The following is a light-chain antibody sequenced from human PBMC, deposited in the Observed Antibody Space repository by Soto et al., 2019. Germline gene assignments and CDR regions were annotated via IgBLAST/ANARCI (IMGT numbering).Light chain of an antibody. CDR1: SSDVGGYNY. J-gene: IGLJ3*02. CDR3: CSYAGSYTWV. V-gene: IGLV2-11*01. Sequence: QSALTQPRSVSGSPGQSVTISCTGTSSDVGGYNYVSWYQQHPGKAPKLLIFDVNKRPSGVPDRFSASRSGNTASLTISGLQAEDEADYHCCSYAGSYTWVFGGGTKLTVL. CDR2: DVN.